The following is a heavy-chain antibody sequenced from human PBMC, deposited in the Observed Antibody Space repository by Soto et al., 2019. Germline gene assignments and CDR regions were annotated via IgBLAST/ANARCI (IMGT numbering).Heavy chain of an antibody. CDR3: SLLAAAGTHPIDY. CDR1: GYTFTGYY. Sequence: ASVKVSCKASGYTFTGYYMHWVRQAPGQGLEWMGWINPNSGGTNYAQKFQGWVTMTRDTSISTAYMELSRLRSHDTAVYYCSLLAAAGTHPIDYWGQGTLVTVSS. D-gene: IGHD6-13*01. CDR2: INPNSGGT. V-gene: IGHV1-2*04. J-gene: IGHJ4*02.